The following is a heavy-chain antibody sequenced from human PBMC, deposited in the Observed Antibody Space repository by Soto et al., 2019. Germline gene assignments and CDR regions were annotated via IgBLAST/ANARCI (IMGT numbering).Heavy chain of an antibody. Sequence: ASVKVSCKASGYTFTAYYIHWVRQAPGHGLEWMGFISPNSGGTQFAPKFQGLVTMTGDTSLSTVYMDLSRLRSDDTAVYYCARGHTLTTVVNDVRDYYGMDVWGQGTTVTVSS. CDR1: GYTFTAYY. D-gene: IGHD4-17*01. CDR3: ARGHTLTTVVNDVRDYYGMDV. CDR2: ISPNSGGT. J-gene: IGHJ6*02. V-gene: IGHV1-2*04.